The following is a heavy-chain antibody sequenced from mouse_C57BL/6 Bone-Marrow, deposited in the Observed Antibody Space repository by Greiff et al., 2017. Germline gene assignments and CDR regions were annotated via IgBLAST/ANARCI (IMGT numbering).Heavy chain of an antibody. CDR2: IWSGGST. J-gene: IGHJ4*01. CDR3: ARKRDYFYYAMDY. Sequence: QVQLQQSGPGLVQPSQSLSITCTVSGFSLTSYGVHWVRQSPGKGLEWLGVIWSGGSTDYNAAFISRLSISKDNSKSQVFFKMNSLQADDTAIYYCARKRDYFYYAMDYWGQGTSVTVSS. V-gene: IGHV2-2*01. D-gene: IGHD1-1*01. CDR1: GFSLTSYG.